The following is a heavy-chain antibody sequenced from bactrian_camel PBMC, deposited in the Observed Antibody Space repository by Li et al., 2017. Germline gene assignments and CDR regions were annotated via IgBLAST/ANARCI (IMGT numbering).Heavy chain of an antibody. CDR1: GFTGSSWY. CDR3: ATDLAMYGFGD. D-gene: IGHD6*01. Sequence: DVQLVESGGDLVQPGGSLRLSCAASGFTGSSWYMIWVRQAPGKGLEWVSAIDSAGETTYYADSMKGRFTISKDNAKNTVYLQMNSLEPEDTAVYYCATDLAMYGFGDWGQGTQVTVS. V-gene: IGHV3S40*01. CDR2: IDSAGETT. J-gene: IGHJ4*01.